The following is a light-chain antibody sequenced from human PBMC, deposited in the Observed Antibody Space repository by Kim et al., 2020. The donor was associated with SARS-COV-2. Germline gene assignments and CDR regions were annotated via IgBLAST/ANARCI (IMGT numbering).Light chain of an antibody. J-gene: IGLJ2*01. Sequence: SYELTQPPSVSVSPGQTASITCSGDRLGNKYVSWYQQKPGQSPVLVIHQDTKRPSGIPERLSGSNSGDTATLTISETQAVDEADYYCQAWDNYIVIFCGG. CDR2: QDT. V-gene: IGLV3-1*01. CDR3: QAWDNYIVI. CDR1: RLGNKY.